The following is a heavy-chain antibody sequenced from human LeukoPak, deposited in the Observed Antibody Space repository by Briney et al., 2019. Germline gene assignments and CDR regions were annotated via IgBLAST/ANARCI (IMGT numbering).Heavy chain of an antibody. J-gene: IGHJ5*02. Sequence: ASVKVSSKASGYTFTSYGISWVRQAPGQGLEWMGWISAYNGNTNYAQKLQGRVTMTTDTSTSTAYMELRSLRSDDTAVYYCARVDWLAGWFDPWGQGTLVTVSS. V-gene: IGHV1-18*01. CDR2: ISAYNGNT. CDR3: ARVDWLAGWFDP. CDR1: GYTFTSYG. D-gene: IGHD3-9*01.